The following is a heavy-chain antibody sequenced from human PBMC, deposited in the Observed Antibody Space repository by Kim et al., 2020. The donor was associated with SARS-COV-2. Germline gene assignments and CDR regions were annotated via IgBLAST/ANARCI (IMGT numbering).Heavy chain of an antibody. J-gene: IGHJ5*02. V-gene: IGHV3-74*01. CDR3: ARDVHISPSRGFDP. D-gene: IGHD2-21*01. CDR2: IKSDGSTT. CDR1: GFTFSTYW. Sequence: GSLRLSCAASGFTFSTYWMHWVRQAPGKGLVWVSRIKSDGSTTTYADSVKGRFTISRDNAKNTLYLQMNSLRAEDTAVYYCARDVHISPSRGFDPWGQGTLFTVSS.